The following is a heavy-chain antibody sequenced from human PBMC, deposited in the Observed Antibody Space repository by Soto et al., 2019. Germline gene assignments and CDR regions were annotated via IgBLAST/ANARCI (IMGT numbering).Heavy chain of an antibody. CDR2: IKNDGSEK. J-gene: IGHJ4*02. CDR1: RFTFSNYW. Sequence: EVHLVESGGGLVQPGGSLRLSCAASRFTFSNYWMSWVRQAPGKGLEWVASIKNDGSEKYYVDSVRGRFTISRDNARNSLYLQMNSLRAEDTAVYYCARLADYWAQGTLVTVSS. CDR3: ARLADY. V-gene: IGHV3-7*01.